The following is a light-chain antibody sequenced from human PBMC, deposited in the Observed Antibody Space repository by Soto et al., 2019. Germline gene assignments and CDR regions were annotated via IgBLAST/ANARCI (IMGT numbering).Light chain of an antibody. CDR3: QQFNSYPVT. V-gene: IGKV1-13*02. J-gene: IGKJ3*01. CDR2: DAS. CDR1: QGISSA. Sequence: AIQLTQSPSSLSASVGDRVTITCRASQGISSALAWYQQKPGKAPKLLIYDASSLESGVPSRFSGSGSGTEFTLTISSLQPEDCAAYYCQQFNSYPVTFGPGTQVDIK.